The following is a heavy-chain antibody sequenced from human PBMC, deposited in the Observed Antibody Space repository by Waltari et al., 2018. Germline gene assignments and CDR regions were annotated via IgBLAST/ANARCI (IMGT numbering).Heavy chain of an antibody. CDR2: IYYSETN. CDR1: GGSIRRSGYY. V-gene: IGHV4-39*01. CDR3: ARQSYYDESGHD. J-gene: IGHJ4*02. D-gene: IGHD3-22*01. Sequence: QLELQESGPGLVTPSETLSLTCSVSGGSIRRSGYYWVWIRQPPGQGLEWIGSIYYSETNYYNPSLNSRVTISVDTSKNQFSLKLTSVTAADTAMYFCARQSYYDESGHDWGQGTLVTVSS.